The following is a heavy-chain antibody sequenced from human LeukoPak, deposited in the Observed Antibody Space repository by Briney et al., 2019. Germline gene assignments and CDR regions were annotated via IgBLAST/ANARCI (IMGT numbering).Heavy chain of an antibody. J-gene: IGHJ4*02. CDR1: GYTFTGYY. D-gene: IGHD3-10*01. CDR2: INPNSGGT. CDR3: ARDPRSGY. V-gene: IGHV1-2*06. Sequence: ASVKVSCKASGYTFTGYYMHWVRQAPGQGLEWMGRINPNSGGTNYAQNFQGRVTLTRDTSINTAYMELSRLRFDDTAVYYCARDPRSGYWGQGTLVTVSS.